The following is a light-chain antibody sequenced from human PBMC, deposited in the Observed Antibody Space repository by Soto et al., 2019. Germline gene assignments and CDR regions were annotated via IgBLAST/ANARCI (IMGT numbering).Light chain of an antibody. CDR1: SSNIGAGSD. CDR3: QSYDSSPSGLYV. J-gene: IGLJ1*01. V-gene: IGLV1-40*01. CDR2: GNT. Sequence: QSVLTQPPSISGAPGQRVTISCTGSSSNIGAGSDVHWYHQLPGTAPKLLIYGNTNRPSGVPDRFSGSKSGTSASLAIAGLQTEDEGDYYCQSYDSSPSGLYVFGTGTKVTVL.